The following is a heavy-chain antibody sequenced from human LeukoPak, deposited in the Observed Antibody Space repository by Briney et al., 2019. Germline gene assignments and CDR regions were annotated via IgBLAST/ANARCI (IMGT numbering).Heavy chain of an antibody. CDR2: IYYSGST. V-gene: IGHV4-59*01. J-gene: IGHJ4*02. D-gene: IGHD5-24*01. CDR1: GGSISSYY. Sequence: SETLSLTCTVSGGSISSYYWSWIRQPPGKGLEWIGYIYYSGSTNYNPSLKSRVTISVDTSKNQFSLKLSSVTAADTAVYYCAKDGYNSADYFDYWGQGTLVTVSS. CDR3: AKDGYNSADYFDY.